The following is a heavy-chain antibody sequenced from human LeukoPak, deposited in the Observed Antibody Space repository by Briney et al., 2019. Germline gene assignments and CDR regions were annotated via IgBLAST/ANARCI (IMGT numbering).Heavy chain of an antibody. D-gene: IGHD2-15*01. J-gene: IGHJ4*02. CDR2: INTDGSIT. CDR3: ARGRALAARLDY. V-gene: IGHV3-74*01. Sequence: PGESLRLSCAASGFTFSTSWMHWVRQAPGKGLVWVSRINTDGSITTYADSVKGRFTISRDNAKNTLYLQMNSLRDEDTAVYYCARGRALAARLDYWGQGTLVTVSS. CDR1: GFTFSTSW.